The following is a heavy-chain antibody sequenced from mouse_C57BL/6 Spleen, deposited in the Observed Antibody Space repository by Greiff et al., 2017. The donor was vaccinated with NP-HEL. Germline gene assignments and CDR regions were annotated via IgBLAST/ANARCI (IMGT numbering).Heavy chain of an antibody. J-gene: IGHJ3*01. CDR3: TTGSNGFAY. CDR1: GFNITDDY. V-gene: IGHV14-4*01. Sequence: EVQLQQSGAELVRPGASVKLSCTASGFNITDDYMHWVKQRPEQGLEWIGWIDPENGDTEYASKFQGKATITADTSSNTAYLQLSSLTSEDTAVYYCTTGSNGFAYWGQGTLVTVSA. D-gene: IGHD2-5*01. CDR2: IDPENGDT.